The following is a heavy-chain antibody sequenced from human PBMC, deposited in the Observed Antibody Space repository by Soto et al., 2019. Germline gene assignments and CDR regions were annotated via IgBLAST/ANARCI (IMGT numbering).Heavy chain of an antibody. J-gene: IGHJ4*02. Sequence: PGGSLRLSCAASGFTFSVFSMNWVRQAPGKGLEWVSYIRSSTSTIYYADSVKGRFTISSDNAKNTLYLQMNSLRDEDTAVYYCARDYDWAFDSWGQGTLVTVSS. CDR2: IRSSTSTI. CDR1: GFTFSVFS. V-gene: IGHV3-48*02. D-gene: IGHD1-1*01. CDR3: ARDYDWAFDS.